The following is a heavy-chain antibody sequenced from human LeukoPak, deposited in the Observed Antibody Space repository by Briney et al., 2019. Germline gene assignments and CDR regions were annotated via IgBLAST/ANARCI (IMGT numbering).Heavy chain of an antibody. Sequence: SQTLSLTCTVSGGSISSGDYYWSWIRQPPGKGLEWIGYIYYSGSTYYNPSLKSRVTTSVDTSKNQFSLKLSSVTAADTAVYYCARDHYDYVWGSYRYFDYWGQGTLVTVSS. CDR1: GGSISSGDYY. CDR2: IYYSGST. J-gene: IGHJ4*02. V-gene: IGHV4-30-4*01. CDR3: ARDHYDYVWGSYRYFDY. D-gene: IGHD3-16*02.